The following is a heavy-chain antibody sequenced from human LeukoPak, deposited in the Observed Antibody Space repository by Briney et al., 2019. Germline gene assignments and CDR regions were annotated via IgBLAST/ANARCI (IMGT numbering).Heavy chain of an antibody. CDR2: IYPGDSDT. D-gene: IGHD6-13*01. J-gene: IGHJ4*02. CDR3: ARQPPSSIAAAGPYFDY. Sequence: GGSLKIPCQDSGYRFTTYWIGWVRPVPGKGLEWMGIIYPGDSDTRYSPSFQGQVTISADKSISTAYLRWSSLKASDTAMYYCARQPPSSIAAAGPYFDYWGQGTLVTVSS. V-gene: IGHV5-51*01. CDR1: GYRFTTYW.